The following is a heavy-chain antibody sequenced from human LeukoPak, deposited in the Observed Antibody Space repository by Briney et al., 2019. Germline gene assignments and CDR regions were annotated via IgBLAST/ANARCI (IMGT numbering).Heavy chain of an antibody. Sequence: SVKVSCKASGGTFSSYAISWVRQAPGQGLEWMGRIIPIFGIANYAQKFQGRVTITADKSTSTAYMGLSSLRSEDTAVYYCARACSGGSCPIDYWGQGTLVTVSS. D-gene: IGHD2-15*01. CDR3: ARACSGGSCPIDY. CDR2: IIPIFGIA. J-gene: IGHJ4*02. CDR1: GGTFSSYA. V-gene: IGHV1-69*04.